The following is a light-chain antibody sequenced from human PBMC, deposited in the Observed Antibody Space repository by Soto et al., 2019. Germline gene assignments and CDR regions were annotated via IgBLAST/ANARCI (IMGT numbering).Light chain of an antibody. Sequence: QSVLTQPPSVSGAPGQRVTISCTGSSSNIGAGYDVHWYQQLPGTAPKLLIYGNSNRPSGVPDRFSGSKSGTSASLAITGLQDEEEADYYCQCYDSSLSGWVFGGGTKLTVL. J-gene: IGLJ3*02. V-gene: IGLV1-40*01. CDR1: SSNIGAGYD. CDR3: QCYDSSLSGWV. CDR2: GNS.